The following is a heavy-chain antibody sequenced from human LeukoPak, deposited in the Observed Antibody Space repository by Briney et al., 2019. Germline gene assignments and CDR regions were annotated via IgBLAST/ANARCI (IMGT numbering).Heavy chain of an antibody. V-gene: IGHV3-48*01. D-gene: IGHD6-13*01. CDR2: ISGSSSPI. CDR3: ARDTYSRLDY. J-gene: IGHJ4*02. Sequence: GGSLRLSCAASGFSFSVYSMTWVRQAPGKGLEWLSYISGSSSPIYYADSVKGRFTISRDNAKNSLYLQMNSLRVEDTAVYYCARDTYSRLDYWGQGTLVTVSS. CDR1: GFSFSVYS.